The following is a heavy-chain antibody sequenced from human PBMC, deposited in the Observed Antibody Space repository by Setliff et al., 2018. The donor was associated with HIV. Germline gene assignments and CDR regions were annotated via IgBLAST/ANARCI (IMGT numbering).Heavy chain of an antibody. CDR2: VYHSGST. Sequence: ETLSLTCTVSGFSISTGHYWGWVRQSPGKGLEWIGSVYHSGSTYYAASLKSRVTISVDTSKNQFSLKLSSVTAADTAVYYCARTYYYDKSGEGYMDVWGKGTTVTVSS. J-gene: IGHJ6*03. D-gene: IGHD3-22*01. CDR1: GFSISTGHY. V-gene: IGHV4-38-2*02. CDR3: ARTYYYDKSGEGYMDV.